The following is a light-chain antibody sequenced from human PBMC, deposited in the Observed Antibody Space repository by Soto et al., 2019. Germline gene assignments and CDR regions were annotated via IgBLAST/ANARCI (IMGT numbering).Light chain of an antibody. Sequence: QSALTQPASVSGSPGQSITISCTGTSSDVGGYNFVSWYQQHPGKAPKLMIYDVTHRPSGVSNRFSGSKSGNTASLTISGLQAEDEADYYCLSYSSSHSPYVLGTATMVTVL. V-gene: IGLV2-14*01. CDR2: DVT. CDR3: LSYSSSHSPYV. CDR1: SSDVGGYNF. J-gene: IGLJ1*01.